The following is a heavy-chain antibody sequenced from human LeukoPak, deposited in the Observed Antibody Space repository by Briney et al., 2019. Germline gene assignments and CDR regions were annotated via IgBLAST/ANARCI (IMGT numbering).Heavy chain of an antibody. CDR1: GFTFSSYS. V-gene: IGHV3-21*04. CDR2: ISSSSSYI. Sequence: GGSLRLSCAASGFTFSSYSMNWVRQAPGKGLEWVSSISSSSSYIYYADSVKGRFTISRDNAKNSLYLQMNSLRAEDTALYYCAKGPSTNYCSSTSCYFGYWGQGTLVTVSS. D-gene: IGHD2-2*01. J-gene: IGHJ4*02. CDR3: AKGPSTNYCSSTSCYFGY.